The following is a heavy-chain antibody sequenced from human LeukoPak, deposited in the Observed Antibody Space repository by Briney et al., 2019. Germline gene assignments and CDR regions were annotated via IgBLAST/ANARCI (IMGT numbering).Heavy chain of an antibody. Sequence: SETLSLTCAVYGGSFSGYYWSWIRQPPGKGLEWIGEINHSGSTNYNPSLKSRVTISVDTSKNQFSLKLSSVTAADTAVYYCARHRITYYDYVWGSYRSYYFDYWGQGTPVTVSS. V-gene: IGHV4-34*01. CDR1: GGSFSGYY. D-gene: IGHD3-16*02. J-gene: IGHJ4*02. CDR3: ARHRITYYDYVWGSYRSYYFDY. CDR2: INHSGST.